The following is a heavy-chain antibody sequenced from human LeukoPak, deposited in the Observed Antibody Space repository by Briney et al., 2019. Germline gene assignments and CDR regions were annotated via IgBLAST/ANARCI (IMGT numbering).Heavy chain of an antibody. CDR1: GYTFTSYG. J-gene: IGHJ6*02. CDR2: INPNSGGT. CDR3: ARGAQYYYYGMDV. Sequence: ASVKVSCKASGYTFTSYGISWVRQAPGQGLEWMGWINPNSGGTNYAQKFQGRVTMTRDTSISTAYMELSSLRSDDTAVYYCARGAQYYYYGMDVWGQGTTVTVSS. V-gene: IGHV1-2*02.